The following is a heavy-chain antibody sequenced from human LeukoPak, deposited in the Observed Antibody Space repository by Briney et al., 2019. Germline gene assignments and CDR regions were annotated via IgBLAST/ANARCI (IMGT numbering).Heavy chain of an antibody. V-gene: IGHV3-23*01. J-gene: IGHJ4*02. CDR2: ISGSGSRT. D-gene: IGHD1-14*01. CDR1: GFTFSNYA. CDR3: ASRPRADIGPLDF. Sequence: QSGRSLRLSCAASGFTFSNYAMSWVRQAPGKGLEWVSSISGSGSRTYYTDSVKGRLTISRDNSKNTLYLQMNSLRADETAVYYCASRPRADIGPLDFWGQGTLVTVSS.